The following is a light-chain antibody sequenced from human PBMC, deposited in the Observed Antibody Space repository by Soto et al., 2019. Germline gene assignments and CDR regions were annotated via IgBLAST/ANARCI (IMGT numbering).Light chain of an antibody. V-gene: IGLV2-14*01. Sequence: QSALTQPASVSGSPGQSITISCTGTSSDVGGYNFVSWYQQHPGKAPKLMIYDVNRRPSGVSNRFSGSKSGNTASLTISGSQAEDEAGYYCSSYTSISTLVFGGGTKLTVL. CDR2: DVN. CDR3: SSYTSISTLV. CDR1: SSDVGGYNF. J-gene: IGLJ2*01.